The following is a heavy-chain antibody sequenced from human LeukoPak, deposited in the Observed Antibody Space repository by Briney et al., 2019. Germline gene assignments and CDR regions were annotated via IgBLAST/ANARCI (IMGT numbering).Heavy chain of an antibody. Sequence: SETLSLTCTVSGYSISSGYYWGWIRQPPGKGLEWIGSIYHSGSTYYNPSLKSRVTISVDTSKNQFSLKLSSVTAADTAVYYCARHEGYMDVWGKGTTVTGSS. CDR3: ARHEGYMDV. CDR1: GYSISSGYY. CDR2: IYHSGST. J-gene: IGHJ6*03. V-gene: IGHV4-38-2*02.